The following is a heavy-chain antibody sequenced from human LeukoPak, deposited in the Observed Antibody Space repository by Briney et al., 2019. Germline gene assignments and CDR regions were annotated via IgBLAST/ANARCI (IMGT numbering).Heavy chain of an antibody. CDR3: TTGMYGADYY. V-gene: IGHV3-15*01. D-gene: IGHD2-8*01. Sequence: GGSLRLSCTASKVIVNNAWMTWVRQTPGKGLEWVGRIRGETGGGTADYSPVVKDRLTISRDDSKNTVYLQMNNMKAEDTAVYYCTTGMYGADYYWGRGARVAVSS. CDR1: KVIVNNAW. CDR2: IRGETGGGTA. J-gene: IGHJ4*02.